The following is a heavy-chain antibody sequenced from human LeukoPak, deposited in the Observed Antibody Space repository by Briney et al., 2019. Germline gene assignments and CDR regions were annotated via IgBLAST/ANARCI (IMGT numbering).Heavy chain of an antibody. CDR1: GFTFSSYT. V-gene: IGHV3-23*01. Sequence: GGSLRLSCAASGFTFSSYTMSWVRQAPGKGLEWVSAMSGTGGSTYAADSVKGRFTISRDNAKNSLYLQMNSLRAEDTAVYYCARIRTDYYDSSGYFDYWGQGTLVTVSS. J-gene: IGHJ4*02. CDR2: MSGTGGST. D-gene: IGHD3-22*01. CDR3: ARIRTDYYDSSGYFDY.